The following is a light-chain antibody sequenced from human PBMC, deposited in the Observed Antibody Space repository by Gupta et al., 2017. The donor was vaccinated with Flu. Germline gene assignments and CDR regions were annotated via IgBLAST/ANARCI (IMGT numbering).Light chain of an antibody. CDR3: QQSDRAPFT. V-gene: IGKV1-39*01. J-gene: IGKJ3*01. CDR1: QTVGSS. Sequence: DTQMTQSPSSLSAPVGDMVTIACRTSQTVGSSLNWYQQKPGKAPKLLIYGASTLHSGVPSRFSGSGSETDFILTISSLQPDDSALYFCQQSDRAPFTFGHGTKVEIK. CDR2: GAS.